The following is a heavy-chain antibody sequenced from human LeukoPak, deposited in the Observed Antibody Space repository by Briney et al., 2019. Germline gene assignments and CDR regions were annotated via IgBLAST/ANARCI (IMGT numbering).Heavy chain of an antibody. Sequence: SETLSLTCTVSGGSISSSSYYWGWIRQPPGKGLEWIGSIYYSGSTYYNPSLKSRVTISVDTSKNQFSLKLSSVTAADTAVYYCARARVAYDSSGYHDYWGQGTLVTVSS. J-gene: IGHJ4*02. CDR3: ARARVAYDSSGYHDY. V-gene: IGHV4-39*07. CDR1: GGSISSSSYY. D-gene: IGHD3-22*01. CDR2: IYYSGST.